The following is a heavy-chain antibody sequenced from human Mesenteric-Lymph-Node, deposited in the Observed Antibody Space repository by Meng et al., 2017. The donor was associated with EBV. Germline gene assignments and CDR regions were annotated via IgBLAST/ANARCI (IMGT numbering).Heavy chain of an antibody. Sequence: QLQPPGSGPGLVKPSETLSLTGSVSGGSISSSSYYWGWIRQSPGKGLEWIGNIYYSGSTYYNPSLRSRVTISVDTSKNQFSLKLNSVTAADTAVYYCARMGSGAWRYNTDYWGQGTLVTVSS. CDR2: IYYSGST. CDR1: GGSISSSSYY. CDR3: ARMGSGAWRYNTDY. J-gene: IGHJ4*02. V-gene: IGHV4-39*07. D-gene: IGHD3-10*01.